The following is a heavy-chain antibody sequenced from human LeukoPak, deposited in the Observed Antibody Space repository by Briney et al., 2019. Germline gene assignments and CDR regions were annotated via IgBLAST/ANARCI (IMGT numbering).Heavy chain of an antibody. CDR1: GYTFTGYY. CDR3: ARDPYDTSGGDRFDY. V-gene: IGHV1-18*04. Sequence: ASVKVSCKASGYTFTGYYMHWVRQAPGQGLESMGWISGHNGNTNYAQKFQGRVTMTTDTSTSTAYMELRSLRSDDTAVYYCARDPYDTSGGDRFDYWGQGTLVTVSS. J-gene: IGHJ4*02. CDR2: ISGHNGNT. D-gene: IGHD3-22*01.